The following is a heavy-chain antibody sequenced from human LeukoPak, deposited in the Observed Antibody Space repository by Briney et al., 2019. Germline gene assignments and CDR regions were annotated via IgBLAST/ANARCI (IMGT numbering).Heavy chain of an antibody. CDR3: AKEVRGDAFDI. V-gene: IGHV3-30*18. CDR1: ESTFRSYD. CDR2: ISYDGSNK. J-gene: IGHJ3*02. D-gene: IGHD3-16*01. Sequence: GGSLRLSCAASESTFRSYDMHWVRQAPGKGLEWVAVISYDGSNKDYADSVKGRFTISRDNTKNTLFLQMNSLRAEDTAVYYCAKEVRGDAFDIWGQGTMVTVSS.